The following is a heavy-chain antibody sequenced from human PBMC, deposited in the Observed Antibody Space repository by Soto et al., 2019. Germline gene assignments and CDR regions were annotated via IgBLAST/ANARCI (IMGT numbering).Heavy chain of an antibody. V-gene: IGHV4-30-2*01. CDR3: ARVPGP. D-gene: IGHD7-27*01. CDR2: IYHSGST. Sequence: SETLSLTCAVSGGSIRSGGYSWSWIRQPPGKGLEWIGYIYHSGSTYYNPSLKSRVTISVDRSKNQFSLKLSSVTAADTAVYYCARVPGPWGQGTLVTVSS. CDR1: GGSIRSGGYS. J-gene: IGHJ5*02.